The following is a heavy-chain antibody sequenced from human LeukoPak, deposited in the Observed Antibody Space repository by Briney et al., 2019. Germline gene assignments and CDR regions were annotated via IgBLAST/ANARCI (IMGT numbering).Heavy chain of an antibody. V-gene: IGHV3-66*01. CDR3: ARGGLYYDILTGPAFDY. CDR2: IYSGGTT. CDR1: GFTVINSY. Sequence: GGSLRLSCAASGFTVINSYMSWVRQAPGEGLEWVSVIYSGGTTYYADSVKGRFTISRDNSKNTLSLRMNSLRAEDTAVYYCARGGLYYDILTGPAFDYWGQGTLVTVSS. D-gene: IGHD3-9*01. J-gene: IGHJ4*02.